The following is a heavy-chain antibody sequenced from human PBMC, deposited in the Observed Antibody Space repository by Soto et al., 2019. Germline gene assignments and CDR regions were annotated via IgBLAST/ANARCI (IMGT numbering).Heavy chain of an antibody. CDR3: ARDYAAGYYDFWSGYPRRTYYYYGMDV. J-gene: IGHJ6*02. CDR2: IWYDGSNK. Sequence: GESLKISCAASGFTFSSYGMHWVRQAPGKGLEWVAVIWYDGSNKYYADSVKGRFTISRDNSKNTLYLQMNSLRAEDTAVYYCARDYAAGYYDFWSGYPRRTYYYYGMDVWGQGTTVTVSS. D-gene: IGHD3-3*01. V-gene: IGHV3-33*01. CDR1: GFTFSSYG.